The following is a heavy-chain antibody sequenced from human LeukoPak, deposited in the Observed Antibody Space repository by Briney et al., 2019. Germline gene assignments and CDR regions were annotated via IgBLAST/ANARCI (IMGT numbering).Heavy chain of an antibody. Sequence: PGRSLRLSCAASGLTVSINYMTWVRQAPGKGLEWVSVIYTGGDTKYADSVKGRFTISKDSSKNTLYLQMNSLRAEDTAVYFCARARDYYDTSGYPEGFDYWGQGILVTVSS. CDR3: ARARDYYDTSGYPEGFDY. D-gene: IGHD3-22*01. J-gene: IGHJ4*02. V-gene: IGHV3-53*01. CDR2: IYTGGDT. CDR1: GLTVSINY.